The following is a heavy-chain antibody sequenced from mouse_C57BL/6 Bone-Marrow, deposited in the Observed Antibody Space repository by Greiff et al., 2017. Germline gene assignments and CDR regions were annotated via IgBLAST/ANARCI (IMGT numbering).Heavy chain of an antibody. CDR3: ARGTICYGYPWFAY. Sequence: QVQLQQPGAELVMPGASVKLSCKASGYTFTSYWMHWVKQRPGQGLGWIGEIDPSDSYTNYTQKFTGKSTLTVDKSSSTAYMQLSSLTSEDSAVYYCARGTICYGYPWFAYWGQGTLVTVSA. CDR2: IDPSDSYT. CDR1: GYTFTSYW. V-gene: IGHV1-69*01. D-gene: IGHD2-2*01. J-gene: IGHJ3*01.